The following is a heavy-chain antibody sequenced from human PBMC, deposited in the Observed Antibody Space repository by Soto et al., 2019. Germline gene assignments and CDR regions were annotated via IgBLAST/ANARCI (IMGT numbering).Heavy chain of an antibody. CDR2: IYYSGST. CDR1: GGSVSSGSYY. CDR3: ARELVWSGSYSDVEYFDY. J-gene: IGHJ4*02. V-gene: IGHV4-61*01. D-gene: IGHD1-26*01. Sequence: SETLSLTCTVSGGSVSSGSYYWSWIRQPPGKGLEWIGYIYYSGSTNYNPSLKSRVTISVDTSKNQFSLKLSSVTAADTAVYYCARELVWSGSYSDVEYFDYWGQGTLVTVPQ.